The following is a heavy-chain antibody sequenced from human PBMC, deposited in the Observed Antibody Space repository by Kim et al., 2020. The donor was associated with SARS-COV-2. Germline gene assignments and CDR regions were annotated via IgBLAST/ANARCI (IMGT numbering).Heavy chain of an antibody. V-gene: IGHV6-1*01. D-gene: IGHD4-17*01. J-gene: IGHJ4*02. CDR3: ARSGYSDNFFDF. Sequence: DYALAVQGRLTITSDTSRNQFSLQLSSVTPEDTAVYYCARSGYSDNFFDFWGQGILVIVSS.